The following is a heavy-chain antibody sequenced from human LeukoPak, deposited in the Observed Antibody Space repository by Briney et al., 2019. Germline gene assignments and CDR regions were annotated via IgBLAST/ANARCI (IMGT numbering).Heavy chain of an antibody. D-gene: IGHD6-13*01. V-gene: IGHV1-2*06. Sequence: ASVKVSCTASGYTFTGYYMHWVRQAPGQGLEWMGRINTNGGGTNYAQTFQGRVTMTRDTSISTDYMALRRLRSDDTALYYCARAYSSSPKAAGYYMDVWGKGTTVTVSS. CDR3: ARAYSSSPKAAGYYMDV. CDR1: GYTFTGYY. J-gene: IGHJ6*03. CDR2: INTNGGGT.